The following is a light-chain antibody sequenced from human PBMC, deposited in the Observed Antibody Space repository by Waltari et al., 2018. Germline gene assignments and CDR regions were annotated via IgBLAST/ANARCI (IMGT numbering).Light chain of an antibody. Sequence: QSALTQPASLSGSPGQSITISCTGTSSHIGSDKSVSWYQQHPGEAPKLMIYDVSVRPSGVSNRFSGSKSGNTASLTISGLQAEDEADYYCSSSTSRTALLFGGGTKLTVL. J-gene: IGLJ2*01. V-gene: IGLV2-14*03. CDR2: DVS. CDR3: SSSTSRTALL. CDR1: SSHIGSDKS.